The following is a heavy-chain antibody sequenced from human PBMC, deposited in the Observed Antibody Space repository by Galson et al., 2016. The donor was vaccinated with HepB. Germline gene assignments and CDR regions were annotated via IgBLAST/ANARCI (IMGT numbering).Heavy chain of an antibody. D-gene: IGHD4-17*01. Sequence: SLRLSCAASGFSFSSFPMNWVRQAPGKGLEWVAHISTGGSTIYYADSVKGRFTISRDNAKDSLYLPMNRLGDEGTAVYYCATPTLSPPVWGQGTMVTVSS. CDR2: ISTGGSTI. CDR3: ATPTLSPPV. J-gene: IGHJ3*01. CDR1: GFSFSSFP. V-gene: IGHV3-48*02.